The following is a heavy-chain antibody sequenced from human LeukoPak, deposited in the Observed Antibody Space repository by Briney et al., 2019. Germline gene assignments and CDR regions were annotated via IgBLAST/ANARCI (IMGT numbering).Heavy chain of an antibody. D-gene: IGHD3-9*01. CDR3: ASYDILPGYTRPLEY. CDR1: GFTFSDYY. Sequence: GGSLRLSCAASGFTFSDYYMSWIRQAPGKGLEWVSYISSSGSTIYYADSVKGRFTISRDNAKNSLYLQMNSLRAEDTAVYYCASYDILPGYTRPLEYWGQGTLVTVSS. V-gene: IGHV3-11*01. CDR2: ISSSGSTI. J-gene: IGHJ4*02.